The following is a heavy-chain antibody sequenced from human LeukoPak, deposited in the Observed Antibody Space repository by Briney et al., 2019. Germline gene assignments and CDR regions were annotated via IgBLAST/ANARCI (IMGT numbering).Heavy chain of an antibody. CDR1: GFTFSDYY. CDR2: INLNSGGT. D-gene: IGHD6-6*01. V-gene: IGHV1-2*06. CDR3: ASDPSSSDNFFDF. Sequence: ASVKVSCKASGFTFSDYYIHWVRQAPGQGLDYMGHINLNSGGTFYVQKFQGRVTMTRDTSISTAYMDLSRLTSADTAVYFCASDPSSSDNFFDFWGQGTLVTVSS. J-gene: IGHJ4*02.